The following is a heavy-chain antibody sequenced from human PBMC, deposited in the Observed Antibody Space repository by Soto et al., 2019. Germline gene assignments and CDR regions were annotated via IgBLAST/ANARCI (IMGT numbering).Heavy chain of an antibody. D-gene: IGHD5-18*01. CDR1: GGSISSGDYY. Sequence: SETLSLTCTVSGGSISSGDYYWSWIRQPPGKGLEWIGYIYYSGSTYYNPSLKSRVTISVDTSKNQFSLKLSSVTAADTAVYYCAGLDTAMGLDYWGQGTLVTVSS. V-gene: IGHV4-30-4*01. CDR2: IYYSGST. J-gene: IGHJ4*02. CDR3: AGLDTAMGLDY.